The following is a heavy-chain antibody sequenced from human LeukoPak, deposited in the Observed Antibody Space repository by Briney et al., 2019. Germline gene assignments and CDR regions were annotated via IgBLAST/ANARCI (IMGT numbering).Heavy chain of an antibody. Sequence: GGSLRLSCAASGFTFSSYAMSWVRQAPGKGLEWVSAISGSGGSTYYADSVKGRFTISRDNSKNTLYLQMNSLRAEDTAVYYCARASYCSSTSCYVSHYMDVWGKGTTVTISS. CDR3: ARASYCSSTSCYVSHYMDV. J-gene: IGHJ6*03. D-gene: IGHD2-2*01. CDR2: ISGSGGST. V-gene: IGHV3-23*01. CDR1: GFTFSSYA.